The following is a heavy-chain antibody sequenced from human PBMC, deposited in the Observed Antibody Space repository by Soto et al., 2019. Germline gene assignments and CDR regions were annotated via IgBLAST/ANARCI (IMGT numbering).Heavy chain of an antibody. CDR3: AKISWSGSDDY. V-gene: IGHV3-30*18. CDR1: GFTFSSYG. D-gene: IGHD1-26*01. Sequence: QVQLVESGGGVVQPGRSLRLSCAASGFTFSSYGMHWVRQAPGKGLEWVAVISYDGSNKYYADSVKGRFTISRDNSKNTLYLQMNSLRAEDTAVYYCAKISWSGSDDYWGQGTLVTVSS. J-gene: IGHJ4*02. CDR2: ISYDGSNK.